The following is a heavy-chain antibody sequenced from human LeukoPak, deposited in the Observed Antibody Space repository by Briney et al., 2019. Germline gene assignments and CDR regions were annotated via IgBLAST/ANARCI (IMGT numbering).Heavy chain of an antibody. CDR1: GFTFSDYY. V-gene: IGHV3-23*01. CDR2: ISGSGGST. D-gene: IGHD3-22*01. J-gene: IGHJ4*02. Sequence: PGGSLRLSCAASGFTFSDYYMSWVRQAPGKGLEWVSAISGSGGSTYYADSVKGRFTISRDNSKNTLYLQMNSLRAEDTAVYYCAKEANYYDSSGYTDYWGQGTLVTVSS. CDR3: AKEANYYDSSGYTDY.